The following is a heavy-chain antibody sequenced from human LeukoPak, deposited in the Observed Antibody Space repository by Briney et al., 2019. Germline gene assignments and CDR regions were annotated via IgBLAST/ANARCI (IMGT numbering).Heavy chain of an antibody. CDR2: IRYDGSNK. J-gene: IGHJ4*02. CDR3: ARGVYYYGSGTFDY. V-gene: IGHV3-30*02. Sequence: GGSLRFSCAASGFTFSSYGMHWVRQAPGKGLEWVAFIRYDGSNKYYADSVKGRFTISRDNSKNTLYLQMNSLRAEDTAVYYCARGVYYYGSGTFDYWGQGTLVTVSS. CDR1: GFTFSSYG. D-gene: IGHD3-10*01.